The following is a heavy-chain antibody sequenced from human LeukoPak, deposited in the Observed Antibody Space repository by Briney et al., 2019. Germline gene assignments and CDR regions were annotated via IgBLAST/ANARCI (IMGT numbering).Heavy chain of an antibody. D-gene: IGHD3-10*01. CDR1: GFTFSPYE. CDR3: ARAGGLLWFGEVLESSDAFHI. J-gene: IGHJ3*02. Sequence: GGSLRLSCAVSGFTFSPYEMNWVRQAPGQGLEWVSYISSGSSTIYYADSVKGRFTISRDNAKNSLYLQVNSLRDEDTAVYYCARAGGLLWFGEVLESSDAFHIWGQGTMVTVSS. CDR2: ISSGSSTI. V-gene: IGHV3-48*03.